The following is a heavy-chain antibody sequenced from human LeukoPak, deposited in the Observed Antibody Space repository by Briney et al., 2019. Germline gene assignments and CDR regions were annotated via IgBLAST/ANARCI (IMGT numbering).Heavy chain of an antibody. CDR1: GLTFSSSW. V-gene: IGHV3-74*01. Sequence: QPGGSLRLSCAASGLTFSSSWMNWVRQAPGKGLEWVSRITSDGSKTDYADSVKGRFTISRDNAKNTLYLQMDSLRAEDTAIYYCTRVADYWGQGCLATVSS. CDR2: ITSDGSKT. CDR3: TRVADY. J-gene: IGHJ4*02. D-gene: IGHD5-12*01.